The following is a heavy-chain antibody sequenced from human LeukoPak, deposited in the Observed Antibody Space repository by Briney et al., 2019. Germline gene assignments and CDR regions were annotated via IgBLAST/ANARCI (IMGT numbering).Heavy chain of an antibody. CDR3: ARDYHDYGDYNWFDP. D-gene: IGHD4-17*01. Sequence: GASVKVSCKASGYTFTGYYMHWVRQAPGQGLEWMGWTNPNSGGTNYAQKFQGRVTMTRDTSISTAYMELSRLRSDDTAVYYCARDYHDYGDYNWFDPWGQGTLVTVSS. J-gene: IGHJ5*02. CDR2: TNPNSGGT. CDR1: GYTFTGYY. V-gene: IGHV1-2*02.